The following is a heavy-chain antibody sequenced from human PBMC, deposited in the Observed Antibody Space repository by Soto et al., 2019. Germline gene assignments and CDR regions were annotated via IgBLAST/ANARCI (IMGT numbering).Heavy chain of an antibody. J-gene: IGHJ4*02. V-gene: IGHV1-69*13. CDR1: GGTFSSYA. D-gene: IGHD5-18*01. Sequence: ASVKVSCKASGGTFSSYAISWVRQAPGQGLEWMGGIIPIFGTANYAQKFQGRVTITADESTSTAYMELSSLRSEDTAVYYCARVVSAMVRYGLSPIDYWGQGTLVTVYS. CDR3: ARVVSAMVRYGLSPIDY. CDR2: IIPIFGTA.